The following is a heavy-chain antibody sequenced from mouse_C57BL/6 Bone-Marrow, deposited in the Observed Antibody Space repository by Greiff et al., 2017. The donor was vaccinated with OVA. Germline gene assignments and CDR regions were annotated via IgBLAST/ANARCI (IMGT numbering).Heavy chain of an antibody. V-gene: IGHV1-18*01. CDR2: INPNNGGT. J-gene: IGHJ2*01. CDR1: GYTFTDYN. CDR3: ARRPRRSSFDY. D-gene: IGHD1-3*01. Sequence: VQLKQSGPELVKPGASVTIPCKASGYTFTDYNMDWVKQSHGKSLEWIGDINPNNGGTIYNQKFKGKATLTVDKSSSTAYMELRSLTSEDTTVYYCARRPRRSSFDYWGQGTTLPVSS.